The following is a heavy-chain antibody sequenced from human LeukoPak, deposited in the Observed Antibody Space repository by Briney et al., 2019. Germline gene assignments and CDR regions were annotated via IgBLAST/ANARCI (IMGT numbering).Heavy chain of an antibody. D-gene: IGHD2-15*01. CDR1: GGSISSGGYS. CDR2: IYHSGST. V-gene: IGHV4-30-2*01. J-gene: IGHJ4*02. CDR3: ARVAGYCSGGSCYYYFDH. Sequence: NTSETLSLTCAVSGGSISSGGYSWSWIRQPPGKGLEWIGYIYHSGSTYYNPSLKSRVTISVDRSKNQFSLKLSSVTAADTAVYYCARVAGYCSGGSCYYYFDHWGQGTLVTVSS.